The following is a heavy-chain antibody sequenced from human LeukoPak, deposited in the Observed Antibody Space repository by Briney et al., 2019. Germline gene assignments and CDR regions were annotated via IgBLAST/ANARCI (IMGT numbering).Heavy chain of an antibody. CDR1: GGTFSSYA. D-gene: IGHD5-18*01. CDR3: ARDEGRGYSYGPYYYYGMDV. J-gene: IGHJ6*02. Sequence: SVKVSCKASGGTFSSYAISWVRQAPGQGLEWMGGIIPIFGTANYAQKFQGRVTITADESTSTAYMELSSLRSEDTAVYYCARDEGRGYSYGPYYYYGMDVWGQGTTVTVSS. CDR2: IIPIFGTA. V-gene: IGHV1-69*13.